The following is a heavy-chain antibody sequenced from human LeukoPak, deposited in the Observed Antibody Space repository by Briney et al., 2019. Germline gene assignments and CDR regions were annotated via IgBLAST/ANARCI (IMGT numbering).Heavy chain of an antibody. CDR3: AKRPPKTYYDSSGYS. V-gene: IGHV3-23*01. CDR2: ISDNGVRT. J-gene: IGHJ4*02. D-gene: IGHD3-22*01. CDR1: GFTFSSSP. Sequence: GGSLRLSCAASGFTFSSSPMTWVRQAPGKGLEWVSAISDNGVRTYYADSVKGRFTISRDNSKNTLYLQMNSLRAEDTAVYYCAKRPPKTYYDSSGYSWGQGTLVTVSS.